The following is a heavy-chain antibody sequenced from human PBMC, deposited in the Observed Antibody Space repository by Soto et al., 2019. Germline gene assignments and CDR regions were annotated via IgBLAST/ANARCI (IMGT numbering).Heavy chain of an antibody. CDR3: ARDMAYYDYIWGSYRPANFDY. J-gene: IGHJ4*02. CDR1: GYTFTSYG. D-gene: IGHD3-16*02. Sequence: QVQLVQSGAEVKKPGASVKVSCKASGYTFTSYGISWVRQAPGQGLEWMGWISAYNGNTNYAQKLQGRVTMTTDTSTSTAYIELRSLRTDDTAVYYCARDMAYYDYIWGSYRPANFDYWGQGTLVTVSS. CDR2: ISAYNGNT. V-gene: IGHV1-18*01.